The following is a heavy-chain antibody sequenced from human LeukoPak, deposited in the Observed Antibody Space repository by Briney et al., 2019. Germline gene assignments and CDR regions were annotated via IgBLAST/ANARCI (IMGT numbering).Heavy chain of an antibody. CDR1: GFTFSSYG. Sequence: PGGSLRLSCVVSGFTFSSYGMSWVRQAPGKGLEWVSVVSGSGGSAYYAEYVKGRFTISRDNSKNTLYLQMNSLRAEDSAVYYCATLEMATIRGGYWGQGTLVTVSS. CDR3: ATLEMATIRGGY. D-gene: IGHD5-24*01. CDR2: VSGSGGSA. V-gene: IGHV3-23*01. J-gene: IGHJ4*02.